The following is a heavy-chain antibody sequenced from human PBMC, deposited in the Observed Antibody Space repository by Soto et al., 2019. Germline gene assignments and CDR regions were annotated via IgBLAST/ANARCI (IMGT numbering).Heavy chain of an antibody. V-gene: IGHV3-48*01. Sequence: GGSLRLSCAASGFTFSSYSMNWVRQAPGKGLEWVSYISSSSSTIYYADSVKGRFTISRDNAKNSLYLQMNSLRAEDTAVYYCARGVHGSGSYSGHWGQGTLVTVSS. D-gene: IGHD3-10*01. J-gene: IGHJ4*02. CDR2: ISSSSSTI. CDR3: ARGVHGSGSYSGH. CDR1: GFTFSSYS.